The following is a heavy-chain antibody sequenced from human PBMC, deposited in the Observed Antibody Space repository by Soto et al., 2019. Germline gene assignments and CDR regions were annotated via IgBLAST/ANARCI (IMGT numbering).Heavy chain of an antibody. J-gene: IGHJ4*02. D-gene: IGHD6-13*01. Sequence: VQLLESGGGLVQPGGSLRLSCAASGFTFSSYAMSWVRQAPGKGLEWVSGISGSGGSTYYADSVKGRFTTSRDNSKNTLYLQMNSLRAEDTAVYYCAKGSSSWYDFDYWGQGTLVTVSS. V-gene: IGHV3-23*01. CDR2: ISGSGGST. CDR1: GFTFSSYA. CDR3: AKGSSSWYDFDY.